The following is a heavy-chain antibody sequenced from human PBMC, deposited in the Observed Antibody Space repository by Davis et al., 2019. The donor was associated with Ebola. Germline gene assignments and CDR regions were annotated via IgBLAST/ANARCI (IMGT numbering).Heavy chain of an antibody. CDR3: ARSYYDFWSAYYNFDY. J-gene: IGHJ4*02. D-gene: IGHD3-3*01. CDR1: GFTFTSYS. V-gene: IGHV3-21*01. CDR2: ISSSCSYI. Sequence: GESLKISCAASGFTFTSYSMTCVRPAPGKRLEWLSSISSSCSYIYYAHSVKGRFTISRDNAKNSLYLQMNSLRAEDTAVYYCARSYYDFWSAYYNFDYWGQGTLVTVSS.